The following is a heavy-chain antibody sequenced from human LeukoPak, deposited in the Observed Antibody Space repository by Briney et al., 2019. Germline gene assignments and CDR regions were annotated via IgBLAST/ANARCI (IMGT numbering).Heavy chain of an antibody. CDR3: ARVGSGSYDY. CDR2: LYYSGST. CDR1: GGSVSSGNYY. V-gene: IGHV4-61*01. Sequence: PSETLSLTCTVSGGSVSSGNYYWSWIRQPPGKGLEWIGYLYYSGSTNYNPSLKSRVTISVDTSKNQFSLKLTSVTAADTAVYYCARVGSGSYDYWGREPWSPSPQ. J-gene: IGHJ4*02. D-gene: IGHD1-26*01.